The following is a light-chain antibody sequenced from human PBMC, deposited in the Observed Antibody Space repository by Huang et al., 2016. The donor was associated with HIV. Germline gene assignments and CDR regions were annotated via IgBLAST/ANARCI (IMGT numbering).Light chain of an antibody. J-gene: IGKJ4*01. V-gene: IGKV1-16*02. CDR2: AAS. CDR3: QQYNSYPLT. CDR1: QGIANY. Sequence: DIQMTQSPSSLSASVGDRVTITCRASQGIANYLVWFQQKPGKAPKSLIYAASTLKSGVPSKFSGSGFGRDFTLNISSLQPEDFATYYCQQYNSYPLTFGGGTKVEI.